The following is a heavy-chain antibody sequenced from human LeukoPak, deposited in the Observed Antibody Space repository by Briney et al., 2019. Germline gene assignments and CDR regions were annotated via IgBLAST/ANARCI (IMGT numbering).Heavy chain of an antibody. J-gene: IGHJ4*02. CDR3: ARDHPAIFCDY. Sequence: GGSLRLSCTASGFTFGDYAMSWVRQAPGKGLEWVSHISSGGTTIYYADSVKGRFTISRDNAKNSLYLQMNSLRAEDTAVYYCARDHPAIFCDYWGQGALVAVSS. CDR1: GFTFGDYA. V-gene: IGHV3-48*03. CDR2: ISSGGTTI. D-gene: IGHD3-9*01.